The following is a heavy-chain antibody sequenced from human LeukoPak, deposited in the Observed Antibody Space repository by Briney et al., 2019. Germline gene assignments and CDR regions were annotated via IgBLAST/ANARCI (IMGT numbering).Heavy chain of an antibody. J-gene: IGHJ6*03. V-gene: IGHV4-38-2*02. D-gene: IGHD2-8*01. CDR3: TRDRNGGDYYYMDV. Sequence: SETLSLTCSVSGYSISDGYYWGWSRQPPGKGLEWIGIIYRSGITYYNPSLESRVTISVDTSKNQFSLKLRSVTAADTAVYYCTRDRNGGDYYYMDVWGKGTTVTVSS. CDR1: GYSISDGYY. CDR2: IYRSGIT.